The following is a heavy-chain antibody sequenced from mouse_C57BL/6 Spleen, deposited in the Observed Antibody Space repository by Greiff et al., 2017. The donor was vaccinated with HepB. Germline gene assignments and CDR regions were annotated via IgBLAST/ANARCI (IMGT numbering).Heavy chain of an antibody. CDR2: IDPSDSYT. V-gene: IGHV1-69*01. CDR1: GYTFTSYW. D-gene: IGHD1-1*01. J-gene: IGHJ4*01. Sequence: QVQLQQPGAELVMPGASVKLSCKASGYTFTSYWMHWVKQRPGQGLELIGEIDPSDSYTNYNQKFKGKSTLTVDKSSSTAYMQLSSLTSEDSAVYYCARIGLRRGYYYAMDYWGQGTSVTVSS. CDR3: ARIGLRRGYYYAMDY.